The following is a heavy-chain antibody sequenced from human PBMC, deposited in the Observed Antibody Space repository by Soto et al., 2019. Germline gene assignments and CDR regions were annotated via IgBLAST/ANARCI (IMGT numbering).Heavy chain of an antibody. Sequence: PGGSLRLSCAASGFTFNDYAMYWVRQAPGKGLEWVSGISWNSGSIGYADSVKGRFTISRDNAKNSLYLQMNSLRAEDTALYYCAKVSTIALTYDSSGFGAFDFWGQGTMVTVSS. CDR2: ISWNSGSI. D-gene: IGHD3-22*01. J-gene: IGHJ3*01. V-gene: IGHV3-9*01. CDR1: GFTFNDYA. CDR3: AKVSTIALTYDSSGFGAFDF.